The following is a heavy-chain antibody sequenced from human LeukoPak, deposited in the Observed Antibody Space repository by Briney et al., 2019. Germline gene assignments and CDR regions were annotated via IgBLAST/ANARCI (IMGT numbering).Heavy chain of an antibody. CDR1: GFIFSKYA. CDR2: IWNDGSDE. V-gene: IGHV3-33*01. Sequence: GGSLRLSCAASGFIFSKYAMHWVRQTPGKGLEWVAAIWNDGSDENYADSVEGRFTISSDNSKNTLYLQMNSLRAEDTAVYYCAFEIGRSQGAFDIWGQGTMITVSS. CDR3: AFEIGRSQGAFDI. J-gene: IGHJ3*02. D-gene: IGHD1-26*01.